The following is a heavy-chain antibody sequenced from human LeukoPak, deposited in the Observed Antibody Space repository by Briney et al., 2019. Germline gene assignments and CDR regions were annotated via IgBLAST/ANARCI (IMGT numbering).Heavy chain of an antibody. V-gene: IGHV3-21*01. Sequence: GGSLRLSCAASGFTFSSYSMNWVRQAPGKGLEWVSSISSSSSYIYYADSVKGRFTISRDNAKNSPYLQMNSLRAEDTTVYYCARDKGGAFDIWGQGTMVTVSS. CDR3: ARDKGGAFDI. CDR1: GFTFSSYS. D-gene: IGHD1-26*01. J-gene: IGHJ3*02. CDR2: ISSSSSYI.